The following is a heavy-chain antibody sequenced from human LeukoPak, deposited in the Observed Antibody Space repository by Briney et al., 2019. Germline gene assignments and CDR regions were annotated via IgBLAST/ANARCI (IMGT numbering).Heavy chain of an antibody. J-gene: IGHJ3*01. CDR1: GFTFSGHW. CDR2: MNGDGSQI. V-gene: IGHV3-7*01. CDR3: VAWGHSGNS. Sequence: PGGSLRLSCAASGFTFSGHWMSWVRQAPANGLEWVAHMNGDGSQIYYMDFVKGRFTISRDNAKNSLYLQMNGLRAEDTAVYYCVAWGHSGNSWGQGTMVIVSS. D-gene: IGHD1-26*01.